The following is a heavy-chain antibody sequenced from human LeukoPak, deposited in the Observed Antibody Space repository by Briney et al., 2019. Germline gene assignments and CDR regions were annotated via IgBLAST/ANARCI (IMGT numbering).Heavy chain of an antibody. D-gene: IGHD1-7*01. V-gene: IGHV1-69*13. J-gene: IGHJ4*02. CDR2: IIPIFGTA. CDR3: ARGRRTTSYFDY. Sequence: ASVKVSCKASGYTFTSYAMNWVRQAPGQGLEWMGGIIPIFGTANYAQKFQGRVTITADESTSTAYMELSSLRSEDTAVYYCARGRRTTSYFDYWGQGTLVTVSS. CDR1: GYTFTSYA.